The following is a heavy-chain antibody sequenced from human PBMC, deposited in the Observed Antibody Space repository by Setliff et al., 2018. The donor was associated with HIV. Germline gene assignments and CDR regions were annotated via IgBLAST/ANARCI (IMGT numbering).Heavy chain of an antibody. D-gene: IGHD3-22*01. J-gene: IGHJ4*02. CDR3: ARSVPDSAYRPTDY. V-gene: IGHV3-74*01. CDR1: GFTFSSYW. Sequence: PGGSLRLSCAASGFTFSSYWMHWVRQAPGKGLVWVSRINSDGSSTSYADSVKGRFTISRDNAKNTLYLQMNSLRAEDTAVYYCARSVPDSAYRPTDYWGQGTQVTVSS. CDR2: INSDGSST.